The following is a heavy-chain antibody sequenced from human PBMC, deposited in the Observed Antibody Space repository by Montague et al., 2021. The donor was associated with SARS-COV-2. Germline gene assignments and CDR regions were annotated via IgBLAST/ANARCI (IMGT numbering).Heavy chain of an antibody. Sequence: SLRLSCAASGFTFDVYGMSWIRQVPGKGLEWVAGITWNGITTGYADAVKGRFTISRDNAKKSLYLEMKSLGAEDTALYYCTRGFRGGPFDCWGQGSLVTVSS. CDR2: ITWNGITT. CDR3: TRGFRGGPFDC. J-gene: IGHJ4*02. CDR1: GFTFDVYG. V-gene: IGHV3-20*04. D-gene: IGHD3-10*01.